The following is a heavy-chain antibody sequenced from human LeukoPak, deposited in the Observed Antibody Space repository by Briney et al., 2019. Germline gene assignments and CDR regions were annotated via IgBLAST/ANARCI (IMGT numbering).Heavy chain of an antibody. CDR3: AKDISAGYSYGYYFDY. D-gene: IGHD5-18*01. Sequence: GRSLRLSCAASGFTFADYAMHWVRQAPGKGLEWVSGISWNSGSIGYAESVKGRFTISRDNAKNSLYLQMNSLRAEDTALYYCAKDISAGYSYGYYFDYWGQGTLVTVSS. J-gene: IGHJ4*02. V-gene: IGHV3-9*01. CDR1: GFTFADYA. CDR2: ISWNSGSI.